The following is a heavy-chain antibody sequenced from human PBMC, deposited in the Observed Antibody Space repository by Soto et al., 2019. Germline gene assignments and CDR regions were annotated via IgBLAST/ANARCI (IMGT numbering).Heavy chain of an antibody. J-gene: IGHJ6*02. V-gene: IGHV3-74*03. CDR2: INGDGASL. D-gene: IGHD3-10*01. CDR1: GFIFSSFW. Sequence: EVRLEEAGGGFVQPGGSLRVSCSGSGFIFSSFWMRWVRQGPGKGLEWVSRINGDGASLAYADSVKGRFSITRDNVKNTLHLQMNSLGADDTAVYFCAREGSLGLDVWGRGTTVTVSS. CDR3: AREGSLGLDV.